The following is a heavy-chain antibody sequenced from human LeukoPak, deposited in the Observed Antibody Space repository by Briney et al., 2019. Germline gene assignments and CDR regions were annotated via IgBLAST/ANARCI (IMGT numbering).Heavy chain of an antibody. CDR2: IIPIFGTA. CDR3: ARVHTPGRDAFDI. D-gene: IGHD2-2*02. J-gene: IGHJ3*02. CDR1: GGTFSSYA. Sequence: SVKVSCKASGGTFSSYAISWVRQAPGQGLEWMGRIIPIFGTANYAQKFQGRVTITTDESTSTAYMELSSLRSEDTAVYYFARVHTPGRDAFDIWGQGTMVTVSS. V-gene: IGHV1-69*05.